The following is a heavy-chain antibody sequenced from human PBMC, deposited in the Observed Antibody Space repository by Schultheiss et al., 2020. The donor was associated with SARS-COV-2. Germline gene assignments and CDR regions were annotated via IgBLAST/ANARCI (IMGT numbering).Heavy chain of an antibody. CDR3: ARAPYSGYDFYYYYGMDV. J-gene: IGHJ6*02. CDR2: IYYSGST. V-gene: IGHV4-30-4*07. D-gene: IGHD5-12*01. Sequence: SETLSLTCAVSGGSISSGGYSWSWIRQPPGKGLEWIGYIYYSGSTYYNPSLKSRVTISVDTSKNQFSLKLSSVTAADTAVYYCARAPYSGYDFYYYYGMDVWGQGTTVTVSS. CDR1: GGSISSGGYS.